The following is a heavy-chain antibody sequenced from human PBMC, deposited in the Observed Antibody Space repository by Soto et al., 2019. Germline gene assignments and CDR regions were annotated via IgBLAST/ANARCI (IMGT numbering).Heavy chain of an antibody. CDR2: ISYDGSNK. CDR3: AKEVGAAAADISDAFDI. Sequence: QVQLVESGGGVVQPGRSLRLSCAASGFTFSSYGMHWVRQAPGKGLEWVAVISYDGSNKYYADSVKGRFTISRDNSKNXXDLKMNSLRAEDTAVYYCAKEVGAAAADISDAFDIWGQGTMVTVSS. V-gene: IGHV3-30*18. J-gene: IGHJ3*02. CDR1: GFTFSSYG. D-gene: IGHD6-13*01.